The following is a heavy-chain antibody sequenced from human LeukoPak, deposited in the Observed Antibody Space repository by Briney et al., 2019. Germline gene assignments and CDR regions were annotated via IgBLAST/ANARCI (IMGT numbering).Heavy chain of an antibody. Sequence: GGSLRLSCATSGFTFSSHAMIWVRQAPGKGLEYVSSIDSSGDTAFYADSVKGRFTISRDNSKNTLYLQMSSLRAEDTASYYCGKEFSSGWFFWGQGTLVTVSS. J-gene: IGHJ4*02. CDR2: IDSSGDTA. CDR3: GKEFSSGWFF. CDR1: GFTFSSHA. V-gene: IGHV3-23*01. D-gene: IGHD6-13*01.